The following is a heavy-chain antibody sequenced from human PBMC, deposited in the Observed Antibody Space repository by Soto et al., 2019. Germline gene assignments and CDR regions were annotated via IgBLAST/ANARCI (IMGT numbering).Heavy chain of an antibody. D-gene: IGHD3-22*01. CDR3: ARGVGRSYYDSSGYFYDLP. CDR1: GFTFSSYE. Sequence: PGGSLRLSCAASGFTFSSYEMNWVRQAPGKGLEWVSYISSSGSTIYYADSVKGRFTISRDNAKNSLYLQMNSLRAEDTAVYYCARGVGRSYYDSSGYFYDLPWGQGTLVTVS. J-gene: IGHJ5*02. CDR2: ISSSGSTI. V-gene: IGHV3-48*03.